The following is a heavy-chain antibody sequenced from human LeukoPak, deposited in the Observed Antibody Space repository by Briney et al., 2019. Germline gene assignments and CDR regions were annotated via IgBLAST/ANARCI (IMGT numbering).Heavy chain of an antibody. CDR3: ARSHRRIVGATMGYYFDY. J-gene: IGHJ4*02. V-gene: IGHV1-8*01. CDR1: GYTFTSYD. Sequence: APVKVSCKASGYTFTSYDINWVRQATGQGLEWMGWMNPNSGNTGYAQKFQGRVTMTRNTSISTAYMELSSLRSEDTAVYYCARSHRRIVGATMGYYFDYWGQGTLVTVSS. CDR2: MNPNSGNT. D-gene: IGHD1-26*01.